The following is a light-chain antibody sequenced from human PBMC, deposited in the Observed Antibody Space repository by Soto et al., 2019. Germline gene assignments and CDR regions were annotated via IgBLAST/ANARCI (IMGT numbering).Light chain of an antibody. CDR3: CSYAGSHAFV. CDR1: SSDVGGSKY. J-gene: IGLJ1*01. Sequence: QSALTQPRSVSGSPGQSVTMSCTGHSSDVGGSKYVSWYQQHPGKAPRLMIYDVSTRPSGVPDRFSGSKSGNTASLTISGLQAEDEADYFCCSYAGSHAFVFGSGTKLTVL. CDR2: DVS. V-gene: IGLV2-11*01.